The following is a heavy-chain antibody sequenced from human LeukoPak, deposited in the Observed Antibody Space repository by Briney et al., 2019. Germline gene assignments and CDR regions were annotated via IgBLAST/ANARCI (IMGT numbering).Heavy chain of an antibody. J-gene: IGHJ3*02. V-gene: IGHV4-34*01. D-gene: IGHD3-3*01. CDR2: INHSGST. CDR1: GGSLSGYY. CDR3: ARGYDFWSGSNAFDI. Sequence: SGSLSLTCAVYGGSLSGYYWSWIRQPPGKGLEWIGEINHSGSTNYNPCLNSRVTISVDTAKNQFSLKLSSVTAADTAVYYCARGYDFWSGSNAFDIWGQGTMVTVSS.